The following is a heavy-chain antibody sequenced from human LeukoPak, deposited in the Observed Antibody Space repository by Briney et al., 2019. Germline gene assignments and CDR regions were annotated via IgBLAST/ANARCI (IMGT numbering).Heavy chain of an antibody. CDR3: ARDALDGPNSVGFDY. CDR1: GFRFSHYA. Sequence: GGSLRLSCAASGFRFSHYAMHWVRQAPGKGLEWVAIISDDGSNQLYADSVKGRFIISRDNSKNTLYLQMNSLRREDTALYYCARDALDGPNSVGFDYWGQGTLVTVSS. J-gene: IGHJ4*02. V-gene: IGHV3-30*04. D-gene: IGHD4-23*01. CDR2: ISDDGSNQ.